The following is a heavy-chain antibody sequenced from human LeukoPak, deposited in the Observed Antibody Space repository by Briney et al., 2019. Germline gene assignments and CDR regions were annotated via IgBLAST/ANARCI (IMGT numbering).Heavy chain of an antibody. J-gene: IGHJ4*02. CDR1: GFSFSSYA. Sequence: PGGSLRLSCAASGFSFSSYAMSWVRLAPGKGLGWVSAISGSGGSTSYADSVKGRFTISRDNSKNTLYLQMDSERGKGTDVYYCAKNEYSGYDLNPLTSDWGQGTLVTVSS. CDR2: ISGSGGST. D-gene: IGHD5-12*01. CDR3: AKNEYSGYDLNPLTSD. V-gene: IGHV3-23*01.